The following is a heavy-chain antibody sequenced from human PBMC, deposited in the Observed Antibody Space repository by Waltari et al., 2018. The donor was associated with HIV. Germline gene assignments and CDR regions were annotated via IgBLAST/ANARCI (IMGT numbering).Heavy chain of an antibody. CDR1: GFTFRSYS. V-gene: IGHV3-21*01. CDR3: ARQGGSYGPDWYFDL. CDR2: ITSGSYM. J-gene: IGHJ2*01. Sequence: EVQLLESGGGLVKPGGSLRLSCAASGFTFRSYSMNWVRQAPGKGLEWGSSITSGSYMFYVDSVKGRFTIFRDNTKNSLYLQMNSLRAEDTAVYYCARQGGSYGPDWYFDLWGRGTLVTVSS. D-gene: IGHD5-18*01.